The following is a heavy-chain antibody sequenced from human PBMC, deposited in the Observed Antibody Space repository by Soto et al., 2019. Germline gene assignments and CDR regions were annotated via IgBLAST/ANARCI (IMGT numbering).Heavy chain of an antibody. CDR3: ARKDTAMGHDAFDI. CDR1: EFTFNSYW. D-gene: IGHD5-18*01. Sequence: VGSLRLSCAASEFTFNSYWMSWVRQAPGKGLEWVANIKQDGSEKYYVDSVKGRFTISRDNAKNSLYLQMNSLRAEDTAVYYCARKDTAMGHDAFDIWGQGTMVTVSS. CDR2: IKQDGSEK. V-gene: IGHV3-7*01. J-gene: IGHJ3*02.